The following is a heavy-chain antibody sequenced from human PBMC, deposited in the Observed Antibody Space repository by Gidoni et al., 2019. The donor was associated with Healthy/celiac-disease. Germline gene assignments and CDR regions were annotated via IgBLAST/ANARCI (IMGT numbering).Heavy chain of an antibody. J-gene: IGHJ4*02. D-gene: IGHD2-15*01. Sequence: QVQLVQSGAEVKKPRSSVKVSSKASGSTFSRYAISWVRQAPGQGLGWMGGIIPIFGTANYAHKFHGRVTITADESTSTAYMELSSLRSEDTAVYYCARDRGYCSGGSCYRYFDYWGQGTLVTVSS. CDR1: GSTFSRYA. CDR2: IIPIFGTA. CDR3: ARDRGYCSGGSCYRYFDY. V-gene: IGHV1-69*01.